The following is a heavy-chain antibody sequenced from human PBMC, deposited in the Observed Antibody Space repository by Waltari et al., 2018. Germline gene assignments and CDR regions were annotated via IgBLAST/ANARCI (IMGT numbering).Heavy chain of an antibody. Sequence: QVQLVESGGGVVQPGGSLRLSCAASGFTFHIYGMNWVRQAPGKGLEWVSFIRNDASQIDYVDSVKGRFTISRDNSKNTLFLHMNSLRVDDTAVYYCARSPLGEHWLGFDYWGQGAQVTVSS. CDR2: IRNDASQI. J-gene: IGHJ4*02. CDR3: ARSPLGEHWLGFDY. D-gene: IGHD3-16*01. V-gene: IGHV3-30*02. CDR1: GFTFHIYG.